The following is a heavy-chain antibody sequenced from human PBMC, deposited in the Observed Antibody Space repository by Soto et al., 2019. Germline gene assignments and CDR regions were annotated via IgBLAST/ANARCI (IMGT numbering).Heavy chain of an antibody. D-gene: IGHD3-3*01. J-gene: IGHJ6*02. V-gene: IGHV3-30-3*01. Sequence: GGSLRLSCAASGFTFSSYAMHWVRQAPGKGLEWVAVISYDGSNKYYADSVKGRFTISRDNSKNTLYLQMNSLRAEDTAVYYCARDKVPGDFWRTTNYYYYGMDVWGQGTTVTVSS. CDR1: GFTFSSYA. CDR3: ARDKVPGDFWRTTNYYYYGMDV. CDR2: ISYDGSNK.